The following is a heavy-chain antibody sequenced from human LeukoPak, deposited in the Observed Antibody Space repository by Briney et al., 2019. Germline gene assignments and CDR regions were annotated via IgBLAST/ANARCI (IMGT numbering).Heavy chain of an antibody. V-gene: IGHV5-51*01. CDR1: GYSFTSYW. CDR3: ARQYTSGWSTRHSDY. Sequence: GESLRISCKGSGYSFTSYWIGWVRQMPGKGLEWMGIIYPGDSDTRYSPSFQGQVTISADKSISTAYLQWSSLKASDTAMYYCARQYTSGWSTRHSDYWGQGTLVTVSS. J-gene: IGHJ4*02. D-gene: IGHD6-19*01. CDR2: IYPGDSDT.